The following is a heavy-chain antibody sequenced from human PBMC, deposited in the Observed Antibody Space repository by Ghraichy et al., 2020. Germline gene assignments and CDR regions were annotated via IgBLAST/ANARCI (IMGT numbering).Heavy chain of an antibody. V-gene: IGHV4-59*01. J-gene: IGHJ2*01. CDR2: IYYSGST. CDR1: GGSISSYY. Sequence: SETLSLTCTVSGGSISSYYWSWIRQPPGKGLEWIGYIYYSGSTNYNPSLKSRVTISVDTSKNQFSLKLSSVTAADTAVYYCARGGRTTVVTAYFDLWGRGFLVTVSS. D-gene: IGHD4-23*01. CDR3: ARGGRTTVVTAYFDL.